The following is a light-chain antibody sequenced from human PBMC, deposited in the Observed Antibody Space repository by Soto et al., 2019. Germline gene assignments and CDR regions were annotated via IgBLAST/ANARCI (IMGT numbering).Light chain of an antibody. J-gene: IGKJ1*01. V-gene: IGKV3-20*01. Sequence: EIVLTQSSGTLSLSPGDTATLSCRASQSVSSSYLAWYQQKPGQAPRLLIYVASIRATGIPDRFSGSGSGTDYTLTINRLEPEDFAVYYCQQYGSSPRTFGQGTKVENK. CDR2: VAS. CDR3: QQYGSSPRT. CDR1: QSVSSSY.